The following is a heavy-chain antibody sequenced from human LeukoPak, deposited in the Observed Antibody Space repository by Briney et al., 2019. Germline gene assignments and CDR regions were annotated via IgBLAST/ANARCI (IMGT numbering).Heavy chain of an antibody. Sequence: PSETLSLTCTVSGGSISSYYWSWIRQPSGKGLEWIGYIYYSGSTNYNPSLKSRVTISVDTSKNQFSLKLSSVTAADTAVYYCARSEFVSPTFRPPAVNWFDPWGQGTLVTVSS. CDR2: IYYSGST. D-gene: IGHD2/OR15-2a*01. CDR3: ARSEFVSPTFRPPAVNWFDP. CDR1: GGSISSYY. V-gene: IGHV4-59*01. J-gene: IGHJ5*02.